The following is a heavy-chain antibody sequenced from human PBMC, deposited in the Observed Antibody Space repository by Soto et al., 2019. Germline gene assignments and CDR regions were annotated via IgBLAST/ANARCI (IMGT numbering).Heavy chain of an antibody. CDR2: IWYDGSNK. CDR1: GFTFSSYG. D-gene: IGHD6-19*01. V-gene: IGHV3-33*01. J-gene: IGHJ4*02. CDR3: ARDRGSGWVGYYFDY. Sequence: QVQLVESGGGVVQPGRSLRLSCAASGFTFSSYGMHWVRQAPGKGLEWVAVIWYDGSNKYYADSVKGRFTISRDNSKITLYLQMNSLRAEDTAVYYCARDRGSGWVGYYFDYWGQGTLVTVSS.